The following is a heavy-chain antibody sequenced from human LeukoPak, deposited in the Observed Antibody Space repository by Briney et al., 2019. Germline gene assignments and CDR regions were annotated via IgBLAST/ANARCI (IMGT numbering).Heavy chain of an antibody. D-gene: IGHD3-10*01. CDR1: GFTFSSYA. CDR3: ARDSFYGLGAGGCDY. Sequence: GGSLRLSCAASGFTFSSYAMHWVRQAPGKGLEWVAVISYDGSNKYYADSVKGRFTISRDNSKNTLYLQMNSLRAEDTAVYYCARDSFYGLGAGGCDYWGQGTLVTVSS. V-gene: IGHV3-30-3*01. CDR2: ISYDGSNK. J-gene: IGHJ4*02.